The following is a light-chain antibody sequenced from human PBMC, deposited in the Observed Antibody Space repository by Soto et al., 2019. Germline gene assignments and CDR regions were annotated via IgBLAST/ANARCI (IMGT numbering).Light chain of an antibody. CDR2: EVS. J-gene: IGLJ2*01. Sequence: QSALTQPPSASGSPGQSVTIPCTGTSSDVGGYNSVSWYQQHPCKVTKLMIYEVSKRPSGVPDRFSGSKSGNTAYLTVSGLQAEDESDYYCSSYAGRNNLVFGGGTNRTVL. CDR1: SSDVGGYNS. V-gene: IGLV2-8*01. CDR3: SSYAGRNNLV.